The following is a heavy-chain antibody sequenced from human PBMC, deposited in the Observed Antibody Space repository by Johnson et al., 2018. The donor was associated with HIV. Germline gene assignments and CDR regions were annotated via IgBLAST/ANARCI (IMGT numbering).Heavy chain of an antibody. CDR3: ARERGEGGSYYSFRRDAFDI. CDR2: ISSSGSTI. D-gene: IGHD1-26*01. V-gene: IGHV3-11*04. J-gene: IGHJ3*02. CDR1: GFTFSDYY. Sequence: QVQLVESGGGLVKPGGSLRLSCAASGFTFSDYYMSWIRQAPGKGLEWVSSISSSGSTIYYAASVKGRFTISRANAKNSLYLQMNSLRAEDTAVYYCARERGEGGSYYSFRRDAFDIWGQGTMVTVSS.